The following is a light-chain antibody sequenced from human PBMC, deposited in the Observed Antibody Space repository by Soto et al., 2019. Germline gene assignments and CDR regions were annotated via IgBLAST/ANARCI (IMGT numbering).Light chain of an antibody. V-gene: IGKV3-15*01. CDR2: GAS. J-gene: IGKJ3*01. Sequence: EIVMTQSPATLSVSPGERATLSCRASQSVSSNLAWYQQNPGQAPRLLIYGASTRATGIPARFSGSGSGTEFTLTISSLQSEDFAVYYCQQYNDWPLSFGPGTKVD. CDR3: QQYNDWPLS. CDR1: QSVSSN.